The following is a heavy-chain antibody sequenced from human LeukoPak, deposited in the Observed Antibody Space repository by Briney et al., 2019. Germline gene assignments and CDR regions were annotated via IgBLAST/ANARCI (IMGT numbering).Heavy chain of an antibody. V-gene: IGHV1-18*01. J-gene: IGHJ4*02. CDR3: ARAYYDFWSGYYPFDY. Sequence: ASVKVSCKASGYTFTSYGISWVRQAPGQGLEWMGWISAYNGNTNYAQKLQGRVTMTTDTSTSTAYMELRSLRSDDTAVYYCARAYYDFWSGYYPFDYWGQGTLVTVSS. CDR1: GYTFTSYG. D-gene: IGHD3-3*01. CDR2: ISAYNGNT.